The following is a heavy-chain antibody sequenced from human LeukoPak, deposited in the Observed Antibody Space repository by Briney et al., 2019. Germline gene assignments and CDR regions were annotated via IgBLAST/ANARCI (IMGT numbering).Heavy chain of an antibody. CDR2: IKHDGSEK. J-gene: IGHJ4*02. CDR3: ATPLDYYDRSDSHQGGD. V-gene: IGHV3-7*03. CDR1: GFMFSSNW. D-gene: IGHD3-22*01. Sequence: GGSLRLSCAASGFMFSSNWMSWVRLAPGKGLEWVANIKHDGSEKNYVDSVKGRFTISRDNAKNSLYLQMNSLRAEDTAVYYCATPLDYYDRSDSHQGGDWGQGTLVTVSS.